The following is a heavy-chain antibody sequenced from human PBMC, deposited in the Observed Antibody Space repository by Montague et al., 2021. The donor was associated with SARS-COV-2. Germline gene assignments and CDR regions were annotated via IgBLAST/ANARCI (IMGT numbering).Heavy chain of an antibody. D-gene: IGHD4-23*01. V-gene: IGHV4-4*02. Sequence: SETLSLTCAVSGGSIMAPDCWSWVRQPPGKGLEWIREIYEWGTTNHNPSLKSRVTMPVDKSKNQVSLELKSVTAADTALYYCMRAGGRVNRPPVWGQGVLVTVSS. CDR3: MRAGGRVNRPPV. J-gene: IGHJ4*02. CDR1: GGSIMAPDC. CDR2: IYEWGTT.